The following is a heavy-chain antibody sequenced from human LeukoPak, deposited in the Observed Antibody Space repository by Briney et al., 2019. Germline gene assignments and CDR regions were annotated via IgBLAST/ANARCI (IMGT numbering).Heavy chain of an antibody. Sequence: GGSLRLSCAASGFTFSSYAMSWVRQAPGKGLEWVSAISGSGGNTYYADSVKGRFTISRDNAKNSLYLQMNSLRAEDTAVYYCAREPGGVDYWGQGTLVTVSS. J-gene: IGHJ4*02. CDR3: AREPGGVDY. CDR1: GFTFSSYA. D-gene: IGHD3-16*01. V-gene: IGHV3-23*01. CDR2: ISGSGGNT.